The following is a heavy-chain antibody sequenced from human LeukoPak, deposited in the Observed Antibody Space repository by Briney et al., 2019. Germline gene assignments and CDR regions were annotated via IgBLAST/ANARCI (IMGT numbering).Heavy chain of an antibody. J-gene: IGHJ3*02. CDR3: ARDGSTRLGAFDI. D-gene: IGHD2-2*01. CDR2: ISSGSSYI. CDR1: GFTFSSYS. V-gene: IGHV3-21*01. Sequence: GALRLSCAASGFTFSSYSMNWVRQAPGKGLEWVSSISSGSSYIYYADSVKGRFTISRDNAKNSLYLQMNSLRAEDTAVYYCARDGSTRLGAFDIWGQGTMVTVSS.